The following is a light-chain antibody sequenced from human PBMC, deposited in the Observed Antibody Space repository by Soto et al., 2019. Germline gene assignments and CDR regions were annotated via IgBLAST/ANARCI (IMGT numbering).Light chain of an antibody. J-gene: IGKJ1*01. CDR3: QQRSNWRT. Sequence: EFVLTQSPGALSLSPGERATLSCRASQSVSSSYLAWYQQKPGQAPRLLIYGASSRATGIPDRFSGSGSGTDFTLTINSLEPEDFAVYYCQQRSNWRTFGQGTKVDIK. V-gene: IGKV3D-20*02. CDR1: QSVSSSY. CDR2: GAS.